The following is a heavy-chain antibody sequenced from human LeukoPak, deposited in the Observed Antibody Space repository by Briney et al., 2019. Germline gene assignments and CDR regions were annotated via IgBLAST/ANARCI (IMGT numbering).Heavy chain of an antibody. D-gene: IGHD3-22*01. CDR3: ARSAITMIVVVNLDY. J-gene: IGHJ4*02. CDR2: ISYDGSNK. V-gene: IGHV3-30-3*01. CDR1: GFTFSGYP. Sequence: AGGSLRLSCAASGFTFSGYPMHWVRQAPGKGLEWVAVISYDGSNKYYADSVKGRFTISRDNSKNTLYLQMNSLRAEDTAVYYCARSAITMIVVVNLDYWGQGTLVTVSS.